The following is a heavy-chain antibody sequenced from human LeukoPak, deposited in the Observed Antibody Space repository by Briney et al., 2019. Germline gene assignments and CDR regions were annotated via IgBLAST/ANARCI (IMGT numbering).Heavy chain of an antibody. D-gene: IGHD2/OR15-2a*01. J-gene: IGHJ4*02. CDR2: ISSSGSTI. CDR3: ARAEDLWDNFDY. Sequence: PGGSLRLSCAASGFTFSSYEMNWVRQAPGKGLEWVSYISSSGSTIYYADSVKGRFTISRDNAKNSLYLQMNSLRGEDTAVYYCARAEDLWDNFDYWGQGTLVTVSS. CDR1: GFTFSSYE. V-gene: IGHV3-48*03.